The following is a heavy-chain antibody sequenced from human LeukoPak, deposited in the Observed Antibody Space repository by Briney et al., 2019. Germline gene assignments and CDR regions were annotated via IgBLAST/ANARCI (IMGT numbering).Heavy chain of an antibody. J-gene: IGHJ5*02. CDR3: ARHGPIVLRANWFDP. V-gene: IGHV4-38-2*01. D-gene: IGHD2-8*01. Sequence: SETLSLTCAVSGYSISSGYYWGWIRQPPGKGLEWIGSINHSGSTYYNPSLKSRVTISVDTSKNQFSLKLSSVTAADTAVYYCARHGPIVLRANWFDPWGQGTLVTVSS. CDR1: GYSISSGYY. CDR2: INHSGST.